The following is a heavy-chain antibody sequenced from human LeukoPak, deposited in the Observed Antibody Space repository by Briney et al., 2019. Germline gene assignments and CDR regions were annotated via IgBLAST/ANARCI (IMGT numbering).Heavy chain of an antibody. CDR1: GFTFNSYW. CDR2: ISSSSSYI. CDR3: ARVPELTVVTPDGWFDP. D-gene: IGHD4-23*01. J-gene: IGHJ5*02. V-gene: IGHV3-21*01. Sequence: GGSLRLSCAASGFTFNSYWMSWVRQAPGTGLEWVSSISSSSSYIYYADSVKGRFTISRDNAKNSLYLQMNSLRAEDTAVYYCARVPELTVVTPDGWFDPWGQGTLVTVSS.